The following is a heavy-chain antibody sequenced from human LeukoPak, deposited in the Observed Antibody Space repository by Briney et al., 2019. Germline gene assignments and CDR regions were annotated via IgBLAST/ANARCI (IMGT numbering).Heavy chain of an antibody. D-gene: IGHD2-15*01. Sequence: GGGLVKPGGSLRLSCVASGFTFSSYSMNWVRQAPGKGPEWVSSISSSSSYIYYADSVKGRFTISRDNAKNSLYLQMNSLRAEDTAVYYCARDCSGGSCPPPVGGYFDYWGQGTLVTVSS. CDR3: ARDCSGGSCPPPVGGYFDY. CDR1: GFTFSSYS. CDR2: ISSSSSYI. J-gene: IGHJ4*02. V-gene: IGHV3-21*01.